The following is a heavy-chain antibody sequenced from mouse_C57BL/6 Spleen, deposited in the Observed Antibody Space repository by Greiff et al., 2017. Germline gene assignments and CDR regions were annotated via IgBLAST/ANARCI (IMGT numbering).Heavy chain of an antibody. CDR1: GFTFSSYA. D-gene: IGHD3-1*01. Sequence: EVHLVESGGGLVKPGGSLKLSCAASGFTFSSYAMSWVRQTPEKRLEWVATISDGGSYTYYPDNVKGRFTISRDNAKNNLFLQMSHLKSEDTAMYYCARGASARYIDVWGTGTTVTVSS. J-gene: IGHJ1*03. CDR2: ISDGGSYT. V-gene: IGHV5-4*01. CDR3: ARGASARYIDV.